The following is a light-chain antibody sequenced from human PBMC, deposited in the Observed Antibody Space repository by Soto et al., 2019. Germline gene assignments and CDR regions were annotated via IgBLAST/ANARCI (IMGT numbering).Light chain of an antibody. J-gene: IGKJ2*02. CDR3: QQYHNWPRT. V-gene: IGKV3-15*01. CDR1: QSISMN. Sequence: IVLTQSPATLSVSPGESATLSCRASQSISMNFAWYQQKPGQAPRLLIYGASARAVCIPARFSGSVSGTEFTLTISSLQTEDLAIYYGQQYHNWPRTFGQGPRL. CDR2: GAS.